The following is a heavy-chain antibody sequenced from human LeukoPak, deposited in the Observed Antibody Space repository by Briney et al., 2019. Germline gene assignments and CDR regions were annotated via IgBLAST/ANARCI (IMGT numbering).Heavy chain of an antibody. CDR2: INHSGST. CDR1: GGSFSGYY. CDR3: ATMSSTTRYSYYYYGTDV. V-gene: IGHV4-34*01. J-gene: IGHJ6*01. Sequence: SETLSLTCAVYGGSFSGYYWSWIRQPPGKRLEWIGEINHSGSTNYNPSLQSRVTISVDTSKNQFYLHLTTVTAADTAVYYCATMSSTTRYSYYYYGTDVWGHGTTVTVSS. D-gene: IGHD1-1*01.